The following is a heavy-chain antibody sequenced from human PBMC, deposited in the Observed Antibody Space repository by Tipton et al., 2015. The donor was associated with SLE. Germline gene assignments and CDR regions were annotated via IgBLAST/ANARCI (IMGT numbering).Heavy chain of an antibody. CDR2: IDHSGNS. D-gene: IGHD3-16*02. CDR1: GFSISSYY. CDR3: ARSYDYVWGSYRPTFGS. V-gene: IGHV4-59*12. Sequence: TLSLTCTVSGFSISSYYWNWIRQAPGKGLEWIGYIDHSGNSNYSPSLNGRAAISIDTSKNQFSLKVSFVTAADSAVYYCARSYDYVWGSYRPTFGSVGQGTLVTVSS. J-gene: IGHJ5*01.